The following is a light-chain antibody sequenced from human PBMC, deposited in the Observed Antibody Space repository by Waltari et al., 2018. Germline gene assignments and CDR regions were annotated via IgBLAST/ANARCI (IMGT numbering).Light chain of an antibody. Sequence: DIVITQSPESLAVSLGERATINCKSSESVLYSSNHKNHLAWYQQKPGQPPKLLIYWASTRKSGVPDRFSGSGSETDFTLTVSSLQAEDVAVYYCQQYYNTPLTFGGGTKV. V-gene: IGKV4-1*01. CDR3: QQYYNTPLT. CDR2: WAS. CDR1: ESVLYSSNHKNH. J-gene: IGKJ4*01.